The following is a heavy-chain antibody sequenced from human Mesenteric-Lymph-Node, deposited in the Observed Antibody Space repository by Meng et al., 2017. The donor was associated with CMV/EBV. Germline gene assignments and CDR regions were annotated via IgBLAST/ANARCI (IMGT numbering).Heavy chain of an antibody. J-gene: IGHJ6*02. CDR3: ARDCSSTSCYTRGVGMDV. CDR2: ISYDGSNK. Sequence: LSLTCAASGFTFSSYAMHWVRPAPGKGLEWVAVISYDGSNKYYADSVKGRFTISRDNSKNTLYLQMNSLRAEDTAVYYCARDCSSTSCYTRGVGMDVWGQGTTVTVSS. V-gene: IGHV3-30-3*01. CDR1: GFTFSSYA. D-gene: IGHD2-2*02.